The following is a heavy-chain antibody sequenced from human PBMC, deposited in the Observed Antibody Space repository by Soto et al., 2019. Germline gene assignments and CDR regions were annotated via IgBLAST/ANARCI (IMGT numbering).Heavy chain of an antibody. CDR1: GFSLTTRGVG. D-gene: IGHD3-16*01. CDR3: AHIPNYYQYDWFDP. CDR2: IYWDDDK. J-gene: IGHJ5*02. Sequence: QITLKESGPTLVKPTQTLTLTCTFSGFSLTTRGVGVGWIRQHPGKALECLPLIYWDDDKSYSPSLQSRLSITKDTSKNQVVLTMTNVDPVDTATYYCAHIPNYYQYDWFDPWGQGTLVSVSS. V-gene: IGHV2-5*02.